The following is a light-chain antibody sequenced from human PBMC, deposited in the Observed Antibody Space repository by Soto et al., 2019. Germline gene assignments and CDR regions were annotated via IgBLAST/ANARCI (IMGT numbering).Light chain of an antibody. Sequence: DIQMTQSPSSVSASVGDRVSITCRPSQGISSWLAGYQQKPGRAPKLLIYTGSSLQSRVPSRCGGTGSATDFTRTFSSLQPEDVATYYYQQANSSPLTVGGGTKVEIK. CDR2: TGS. J-gene: IGKJ4*01. CDR1: QGISSW. CDR3: QQANSSPLT. V-gene: IGKV1-12*01.